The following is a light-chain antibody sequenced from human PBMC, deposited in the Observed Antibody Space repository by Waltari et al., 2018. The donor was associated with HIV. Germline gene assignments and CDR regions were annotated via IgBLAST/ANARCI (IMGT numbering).Light chain of an antibody. J-gene: IGLJ2*01. CDR3: CSYTSSGPRYVL. Sequence: QSALTQPASVSGSLGQSITISCTGPSGDVGGYNFVSWYQQHPGKSPQPIIYNVNSRPSGVFIRFSGARSANTASLTISGLQAEDEADYFCCSYTSSGPRYVLFGGGTRLTVL. CDR2: NVN. V-gene: IGLV2-14*03. CDR1: SGDVGGYNF.